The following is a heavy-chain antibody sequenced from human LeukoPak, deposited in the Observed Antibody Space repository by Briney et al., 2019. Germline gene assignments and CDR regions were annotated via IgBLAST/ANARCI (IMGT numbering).Heavy chain of an antibody. CDR2: INPKSGGA. Sequence: PEASVQVSCKASGYSFTDYYIHWVRQAPGQGLEWMGRINPKSGGATYAQMIRGRVSMTTDTFISTAYMELNRLSSDDTAVYFCARSTSTYYYFDYWGHGSLVAVSS. V-gene: IGHV1-2*06. D-gene: IGHD2-2*01. J-gene: IGHJ4*01. CDR3: ARSTSTYYYFDY. CDR1: GYSFTDYY.